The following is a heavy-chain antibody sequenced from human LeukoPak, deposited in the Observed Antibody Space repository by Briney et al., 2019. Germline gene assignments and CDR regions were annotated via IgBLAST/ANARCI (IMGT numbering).Heavy chain of an antibody. D-gene: IGHD3-3*01. CDR1: GGSISSGSYY. CDR2: IYTSGST. Sequence: SQTLSLTCTVSGGSISSGSYYLSWIRHPAGKGLEWIGRIYTSGSTNYNPSLKSRVTISVDTSKNQFSLKLSSVTAADTAVYYCARGPEITIFGVVILSPFDYWGQGTLVTVSS. CDR3: ARGPEITIFGVVILSPFDY. V-gene: IGHV4-61*02. J-gene: IGHJ4*02.